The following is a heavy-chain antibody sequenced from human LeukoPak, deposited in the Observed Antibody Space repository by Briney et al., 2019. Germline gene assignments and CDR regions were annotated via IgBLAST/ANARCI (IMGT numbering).Heavy chain of an antibody. J-gene: IGHJ4*02. Sequence: PGGSLRLSCAASGFSFSSYAMSWVRQAPGKGLEWVSSISGSGDNTYYGESVKGRFTISRDNSKKTVFLEMNRLRDEDTAVFYCAKRSGYTTGWFFDFWGQGTLVTVSS. CDR3: AKRSGYTTGWFFDF. CDR2: ISGSGDNT. V-gene: IGHV3-23*01. CDR1: GFSFSSYA. D-gene: IGHD5-12*01.